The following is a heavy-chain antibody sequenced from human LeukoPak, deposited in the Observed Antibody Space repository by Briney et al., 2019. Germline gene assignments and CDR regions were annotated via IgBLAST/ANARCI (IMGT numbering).Heavy chain of an antibody. J-gene: IGHJ6*02. CDR2: IYYSGST. V-gene: IGHV4-31*03. CDR1: GGSISSGGYS. CDR3: ARDPYPYDSSGYYYYYGMDV. D-gene: IGHD3-22*01. Sequence: SSETLSLTCTVSGGSISSGGYSWSWIRQHPGKGLEWIGYIYYSGSTYYNPSLKSRVTISVDTSKNQFSLKLSSVTAADTAVYYCARDPYPYDSSGYYYYYGMDVWGQGTTVTVSS.